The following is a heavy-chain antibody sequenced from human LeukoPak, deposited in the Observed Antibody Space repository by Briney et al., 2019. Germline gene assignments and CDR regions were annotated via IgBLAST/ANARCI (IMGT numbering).Heavy chain of an antibody. V-gene: IGHV3-23*01. CDR2: ISGSASST. CDR1: GFTFSNYA. D-gene: IGHD3-3*01. Sequence: GGSLRLSCAASGFTFSNYAMSWVRQAPGKGLEWVSAISGSASSTYHADSVKGRFTISRDNSKNTLYLQMNSLRADDTAVYYCAKGIGGVVITYYFDYWGQGTLVTVSS. J-gene: IGHJ4*02. CDR3: AKGIGGVVITYYFDY.